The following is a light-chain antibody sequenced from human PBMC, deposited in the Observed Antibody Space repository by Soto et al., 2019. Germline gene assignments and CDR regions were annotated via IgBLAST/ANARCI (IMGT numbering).Light chain of an antibody. J-gene: IGKJ1*01. Sequence: EIVMTQSPATLSVSPGERATLSCRASQSVSSNLAWYQQKPGQAPRLIIYGASTRATGIPARFSGSGSGTEFTLTISSLQSEDFAVYYCQQYNNWPRKFGQGTKVEIE. CDR3: QQYNNWPRK. V-gene: IGKV3-15*01. CDR1: QSVSSN. CDR2: GAS.